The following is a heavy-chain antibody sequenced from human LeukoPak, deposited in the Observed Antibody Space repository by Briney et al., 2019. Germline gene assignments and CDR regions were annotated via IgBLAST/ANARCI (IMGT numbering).Heavy chain of an antibody. J-gene: IGHJ6*03. D-gene: IGHD2-15*01. CDR2: IYPGDSDT. CDR1: GYSFTSYW. CDR3: ARHAYCSGGSCSDYYYYYMDV. Sequence: GESLKISCKGSGYSFTSYWIGWVRQVPGKGLEWMGIIYPGDSDTRYSPSFQGQVTISADKSISTAYLQWSSLKASDTAMYYCARHAYCSGGSCSDYYYYYMDVWGKGTTVTVSS. V-gene: IGHV5-51*01.